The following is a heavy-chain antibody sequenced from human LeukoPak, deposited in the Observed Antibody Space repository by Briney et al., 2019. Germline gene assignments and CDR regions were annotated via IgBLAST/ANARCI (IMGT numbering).Heavy chain of an antibody. CDR2: INPNSGGT. V-gene: IGHV1-2*02. D-gene: IGHD2-15*01. Sequence: ASVKVSCKASGYTFTGYYMHWVRQVPGQGLEWMGWINPNSGGTNYAQKFQGRVTMTRDTSISTAYMELSRLRSDDTAVYYCSRDSGYCSGGNCWYFDFWGQGTLVTVSA. CDR3: SRDSGYCSGGNCWYFDF. CDR1: GYTFTGYY. J-gene: IGHJ4*02.